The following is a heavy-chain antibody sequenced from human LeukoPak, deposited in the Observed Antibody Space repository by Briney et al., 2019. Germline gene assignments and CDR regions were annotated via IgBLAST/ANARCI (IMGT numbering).Heavy chain of an antibody. J-gene: IGHJ4*02. CDR3: ARNYYSSGSYADY. D-gene: IGHD3-10*01. CDR1: GFTFSDYY. V-gene: IGHV3-11*01. Sequence: GGSLRLSCAASGFTFSDYYMSWIRQAPGKGLEWLSYISSSGSTIYYADSVKGRFTISRDNAKNSLYLQMNSLRAEDTAVYYCARNYYSSGSYADYWGQGTLVTVSS. CDR2: ISSSGSTI.